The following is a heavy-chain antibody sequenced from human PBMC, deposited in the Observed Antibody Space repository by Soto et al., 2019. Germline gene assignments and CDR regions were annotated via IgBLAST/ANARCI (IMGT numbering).Heavy chain of an antibody. CDR1: GFTFSSYA. D-gene: IGHD3-3*01. Sequence: EVQLLESGGGLVQPGGSLRLSGAASGFTFSSYARSWVRQAPGKGLEWVSAISGSGGSTYYADSVKGRFTISRDNSKNTLYLQMNSLRAEDTAVYYCAKAIGLLDWLLYDYWGQGTLVTVSS. CDR3: AKAIGLLDWLLYDY. V-gene: IGHV3-23*01. CDR2: ISGSGGST. J-gene: IGHJ4*02.